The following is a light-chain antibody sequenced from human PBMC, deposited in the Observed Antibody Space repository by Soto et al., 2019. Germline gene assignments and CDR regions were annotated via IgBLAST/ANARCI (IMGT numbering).Light chain of an antibody. CDR3: CSYTNTNTLV. CDR2: EVG. Sequence: QSALTQPASVSGSPGQSITISCTGTSSDVGGYNYVSWYQQHPGKAPKVMIYEVGNRPSGVSNRFSGSKSGNTASLTISGLQAEDEADYYCCSYTNTNTLVFGTGTKVTVL. J-gene: IGLJ1*01. CDR1: SSDVGGYNY. V-gene: IGLV2-14*01.